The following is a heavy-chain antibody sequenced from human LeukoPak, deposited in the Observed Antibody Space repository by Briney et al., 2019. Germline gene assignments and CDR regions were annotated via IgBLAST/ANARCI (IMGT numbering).Heavy chain of an antibody. CDR3: ARGRGSSGSYPSNLFAP. CDR1: GYTFTAYY. D-gene: IGHD3-10*01. CDR2: INPNSGDT. J-gene: IGHJ5*02. V-gene: IGHV1-2*02. Sequence: ASVTVSCKASGYTFTAYYMHWVRLAPGQGLEWMGWINPNSGDTNYAQKFQGRVTMTRDTSISTAYVELSRLTSDDTAVFYCARGRGSSGSYPSNLFAPWGQGTLVTVSS.